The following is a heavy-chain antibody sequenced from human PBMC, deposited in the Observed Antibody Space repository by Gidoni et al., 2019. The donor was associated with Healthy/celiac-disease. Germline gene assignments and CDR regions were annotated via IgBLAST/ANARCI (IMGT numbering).Heavy chain of an antibody. V-gene: IGHV3-53*01. J-gene: IGHJ4*02. CDR3: ARLARSYFDY. CDR2: IYSGGST. D-gene: IGHD6-19*01. Sequence: EVQLVESGGGLIQPGGSLRLSWAAAGCTVSSNYMSWVRQAPGKGLEWVSVIYSGGSTYYADSVKGRFTISRDNSKNTLYLQMNSLRAEDTAVYYCARLARSYFDYWGQGTLVTVSS. CDR1: GCTVSSNY.